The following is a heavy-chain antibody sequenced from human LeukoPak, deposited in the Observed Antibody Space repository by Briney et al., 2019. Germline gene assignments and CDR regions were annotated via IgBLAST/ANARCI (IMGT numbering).Heavy chain of an antibody. V-gene: IGHV1-2*02. Sequence: ASVKVSCKASGYTFTGYYMHWVRQAPGQGLEWMGWINPNSGGTNYAQKFQGRVTMTRDTSISTAYMELSRLRSDDTAVYYSARDVWGVLAFDIWGQGTMVTVSS. CDR3: ARDVWGVLAFDI. CDR2: INPNSGGT. J-gene: IGHJ3*02. CDR1: GYTFTGYY. D-gene: IGHD2-8*01.